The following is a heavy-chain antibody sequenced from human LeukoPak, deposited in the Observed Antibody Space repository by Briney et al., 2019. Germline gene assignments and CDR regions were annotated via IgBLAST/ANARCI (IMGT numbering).Heavy chain of an antibody. J-gene: IGHJ5*02. V-gene: IGHV3-23*01. D-gene: IGHD2-2*01. CDR1: GFTFSNSA. CDR2: MNSGGDRI. Sequence: GGSLRLSCAASGFTFSNSAISWVRQAPGKGLAWVSSMNSGGDRIYYADSVKGRFTSSRDNSKNTLYLQMNSLRAEDTAVYYCATQVRYCSSISCDVGWFDPWGQGTLVTVSS. CDR3: ATQVRYCSSISCDVGWFDP.